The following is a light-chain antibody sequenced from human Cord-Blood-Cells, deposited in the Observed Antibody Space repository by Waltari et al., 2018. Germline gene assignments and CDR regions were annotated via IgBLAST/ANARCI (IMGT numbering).Light chain of an antibody. Sequence: VRITCQGDSLRSYYASWYQQKPGQAPVLVIYGKNNRPSGIPDRFSGSSSGSTASLTITGAQAEDEADYYCNSRDSSGNHYVFGTGTKVTVL. CDR3: NSRDSSGNHYV. CDR1: SLRSYY. CDR2: GKN. V-gene: IGLV3-19*01. J-gene: IGLJ1*01.